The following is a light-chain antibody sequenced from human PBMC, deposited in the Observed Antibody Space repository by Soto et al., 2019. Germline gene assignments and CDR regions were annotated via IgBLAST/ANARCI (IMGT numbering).Light chain of an antibody. CDR2: EVS. CDR1: SRDVGGYNY. Sequence: QSLLTQPASVSGAPGQSITISCTGTSRDVGGYNYVSWYQQHPGKAPKLMIYEVSNRPSGVSNRFSGSKSGNTASLTISGIQAEDEADYYCSSYTSSSTLYVFGTGTKVTVL. V-gene: IGLV2-14*01. CDR3: SSYTSSSTLYV. J-gene: IGLJ1*01.